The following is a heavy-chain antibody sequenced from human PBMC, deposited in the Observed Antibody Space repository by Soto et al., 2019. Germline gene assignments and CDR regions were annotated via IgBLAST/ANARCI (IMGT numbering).Heavy chain of an antibody. CDR3: ARVKEGYYYGSGSLYNWFAP. CDR2: IYYSGST. D-gene: IGHD3-10*01. V-gene: IGHV4-59*01. Sequence: SETLSLTCTVSGGSISSYYWSWIRQPPGKGLEWIGYIYYSGSTNYNPSLKSRVTISVDTSKNQFSLKLSSVTAADTAVYYCARVKEGYYYGSGSLYNWFAPWCQGTLVTVSS. J-gene: IGHJ5*02. CDR1: GGSISSYY.